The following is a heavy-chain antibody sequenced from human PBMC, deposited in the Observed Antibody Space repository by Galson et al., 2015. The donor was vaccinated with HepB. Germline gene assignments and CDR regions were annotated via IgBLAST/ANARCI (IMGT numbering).Heavy chain of an antibody. D-gene: IGHD6-19*01. Sequence: SLRLSCAASGFTFSSYWIHWVRQAPGKGLVWVSRINSDGSSTSYADSVKGRFTISRDNAKNTLYLQMNSLRAEDTAVYYCARDWDSSGWQPYNWFDPWGQGTLVTVSS. J-gene: IGHJ5*02. CDR2: INSDGSST. CDR1: GFTFSSYW. V-gene: IGHV3-74*01. CDR3: ARDWDSSGWQPYNWFDP.